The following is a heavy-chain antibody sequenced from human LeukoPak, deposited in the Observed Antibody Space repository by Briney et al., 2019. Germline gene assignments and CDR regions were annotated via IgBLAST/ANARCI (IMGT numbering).Heavy chain of an antibody. J-gene: IGHJ5*02. Sequence: ASVKVSCKASGYTFISYGISWVRQAPGQGLEWMGWISAYNGNTNYAQKLQGRVTMTTDTSTSTAYMELRSLRSDDTAVYYCAREGVYYYGSGSYQDNWFDPWGQGTLVTVSS. CDR3: AREGVYYYGSGSYQDNWFDP. CDR2: ISAYNGNT. V-gene: IGHV1-18*01. D-gene: IGHD3-10*01. CDR1: GYTFISYG.